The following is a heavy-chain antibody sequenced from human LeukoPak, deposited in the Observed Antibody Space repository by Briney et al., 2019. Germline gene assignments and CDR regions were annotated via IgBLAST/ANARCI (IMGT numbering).Heavy chain of an antibody. Sequence: SVKVSCKASGGTFSSYAISWVRQAPGQGLEWMGGIIPIFGTANYAQKFQGRVTITADKPTSTAYMELSSLRSEDTAVYYCARVGYCSGGSCYPDGAFDIWGQGTMVTVSS. CDR1: GGTFSSYA. D-gene: IGHD2-15*01. CDR2: IIPIFGTA. CDR3: ARVGYCSGGSCYPDGAFDI. J-gene: IGHJ3*02. V-gene: IGHV1-69*06.